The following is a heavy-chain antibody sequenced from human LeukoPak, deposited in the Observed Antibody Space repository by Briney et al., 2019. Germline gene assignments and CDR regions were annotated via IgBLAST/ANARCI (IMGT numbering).Heavy chain of an antibody. Sequence: GGSLRLSCAASGFTFSSYSMNWVRQAPGKGLEWVSSISSSSYIYYADSVKGRFTISRDNAKNSLYLQMNSLRAEDTAVYYCASEGDYVAFDIWGQGTMVTVSS. V-gene: IGHV3-21*01. J-gene: IGHJ3*02. CDR3: ASEGDYVAFDI. D-gene: IGHD4-17*01. CDR1: GFTFSSYS. CDR2: ISSSSYI.